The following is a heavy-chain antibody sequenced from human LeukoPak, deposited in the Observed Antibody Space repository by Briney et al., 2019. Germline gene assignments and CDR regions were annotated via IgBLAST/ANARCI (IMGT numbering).Heavy chain of an antibody. CDR3: ARELNVYCSSTSCYGIMGV. Sequence: SETLSLTCTVSGGSISSYYWSWIRQPAGKGLEWIGRIYTSGSTNYNPSLKSRVTMSVDTSKNQFSLKLSSVTAADMAVYYCARELNVYCSSTSCYGIMGVWGKGTTVTVSS. V-gene: IGHV4-4*07. CDR1: GGSISSYY. D-gene: IGHD2-2*01. CDR2: IYTSGST. J-gene: IGHJ6*03.